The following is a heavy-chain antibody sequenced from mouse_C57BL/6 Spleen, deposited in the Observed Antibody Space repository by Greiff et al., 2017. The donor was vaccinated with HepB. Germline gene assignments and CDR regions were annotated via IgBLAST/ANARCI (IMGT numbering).Heavy chain of an antibody. Sequence: QVQLQQSGAELVRPGSSVKLSCKASGYTFTSYWMDWVKQRPGQGLEWIGNIYPSDSETHYNQKFKDKATLTVDKSSSTAYMQLSSLTSEDSAVYYCARGEGTGPDYWGQGTTLTVSS. CDR2: IYPSDSET. V-gene: IGHV1-61*01. D-gene: IGHD4-1*01. CDR1: GYTFTSYW. CDR3: ARGEGTGPDY. J-gene: IGHJ2*01.